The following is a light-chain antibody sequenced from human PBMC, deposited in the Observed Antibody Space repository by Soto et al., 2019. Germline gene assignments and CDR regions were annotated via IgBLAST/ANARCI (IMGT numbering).Light chain of an antibody. CDR3: QTWGTGTWV. CDR2: VDSDGSH. Sequence: QSVVTQSPSASASLGASVKLTCTLSSGHSSYAIAWHQQQPEKGPRYLVKVDSDGSHVKGDGIPDRFSGSSSGAERYLTISSLQSEDEADYYCQTWGTGTWVFGGGTKLTVL. CDR1: SGHSSYA. J-gene: IGLJ3*02. V-gene: IGLV4-69*01.